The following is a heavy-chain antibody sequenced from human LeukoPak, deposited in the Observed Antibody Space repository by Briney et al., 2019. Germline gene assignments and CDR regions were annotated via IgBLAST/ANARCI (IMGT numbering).Heavy chain of an antibody. D-gene: IGHD3-10*01. Sequence: GGSLRLSCAASGFTFSAFWMSWVRQAPGKGLEWVANINQDGSEKYIVDSVKGRFTISRDNAKNLLRLQMDSLRAEDTAVYYCASGDVAFAESAQWGQGTLVTVSS. V-gene: IGHV3-7*01. CDR1: GFTFSAFW. J-gene: IGHJ4*02. CDR2: INQDGSEK. CDR3: ASGDVAFAESAQ.